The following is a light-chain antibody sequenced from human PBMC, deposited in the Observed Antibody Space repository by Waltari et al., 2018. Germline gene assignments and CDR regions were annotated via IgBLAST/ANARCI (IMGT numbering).Light chain of an antibody. CDR2: YVS. V-gene: IGLV2-14*03. CDR3: SAYTSSSTPVL. Sequence: YQRQPSKAPTLMICYVSNRPSGVTNRFSRSKAGKTASQKVSGLQAEGEADYYCSAYTSSSTPVLFGGDTKLTVL. J-gene: IGLJ2*01.